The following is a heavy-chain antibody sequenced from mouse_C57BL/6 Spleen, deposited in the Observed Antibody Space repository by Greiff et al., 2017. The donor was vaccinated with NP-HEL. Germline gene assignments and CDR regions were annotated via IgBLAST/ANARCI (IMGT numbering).Heavy chain of an antibody. J-gene: IGHJ4*01. V-gene: IGHV3-6*01. CDR1: GYSITSGYY. CDR2: ISYDGSN. CDR3: ARDDYGAGGAMDY. Sequence: EVKLLESGPGLVKPSQSLSLTCSVTGYSITSGYYWNWIRQFPGNKLEWMGYISYDGSNNYNPSLKNRISITRDTSKNQFFLKLNSVTTEDTATYYCARDDYGAGGAMDYWGQGTSVTVSS. D-gene: IGHD2-4*01.